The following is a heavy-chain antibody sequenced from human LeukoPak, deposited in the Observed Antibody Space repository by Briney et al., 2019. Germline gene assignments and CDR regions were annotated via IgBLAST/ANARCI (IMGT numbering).Heavy chain of an antibody. CDR3: ARGQRGYCSGGSCYPISYFDY. CDR1: GGSFSGYY. V-gene: IGHV4-34*01. CDR2: INHSGST. Sequence: SETLSLTCAVYGGSFSGYYWSWIRQPPGKGLEWIGEINHSGSTNYNPSLKSRVTISVDTSKNQFSLKLSSVTATDTAVYYCARGQRGYCSGGSCYPISYFDYWGQGTLVTVSS. D-gene: IGHD2-15*01. J-gene: IGHJ4*02.